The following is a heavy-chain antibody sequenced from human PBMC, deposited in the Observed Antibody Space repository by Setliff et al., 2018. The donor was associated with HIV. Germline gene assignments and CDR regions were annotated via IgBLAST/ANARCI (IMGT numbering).Heavy chain of an antibody. J-gene: IGHJ3*02. Sequence: PSETLSLTCSVSGASIRGHYWSWIRQSPGKGREWIGNIYYSGNTNYNPSFKSRVTISVDTSKNQFSLRVNSVTAADTAVYYCARSLVPSGYYYGRHAFDIWGQGTKVTVSS. CDR1: GASIRGHY. CDR3: ARSLVPSGYYYGRHAFDI. D-gene: IGHD3-22*01. V-gene: IGHV4-59*08. CDR2: IYYSGNT.